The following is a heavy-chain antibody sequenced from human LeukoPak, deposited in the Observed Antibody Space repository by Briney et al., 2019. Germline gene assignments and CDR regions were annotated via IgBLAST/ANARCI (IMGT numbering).Heavy chain of an antibody. CDR3: ARDARLHYYFDY. D-gene: IGHD6-25*01. Sequence: SEILSLTCTVSGGSISSYYWSWIRQPAGKGLEWIGRFYTSGSTNYNPSLKSRVTMSIDTSKNQFSLKLSSVTAADTAVYYCARDARLHYYFDYWGQGTLVTVSS. J-gene: IGHJ4*02. CDR1: GGSISSYY. CDR2: FYTSGST. V-gene: IGHV4-4*07.